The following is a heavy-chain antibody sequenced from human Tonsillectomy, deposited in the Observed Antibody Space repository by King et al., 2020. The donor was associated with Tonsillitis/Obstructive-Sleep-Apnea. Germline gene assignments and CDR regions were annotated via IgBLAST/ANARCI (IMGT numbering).Heavy chain of an antibody. V-gene: IGHV3-9*01. CDR1: GFTFDDYA. CDR3: AKXXIIATAXTPGDAFDX. CDR2: ISWNSGSI. J-gene: IGHJ3*02. Sequence: QLVESGGGLVQPGRSLRLSCAASGFTFDDYAMYWVRQAPGRXLEWVAGISWNSGSICYAVSVXGRFTIPRDNAKNSPYLQMKSLRDENTAVYYFAKXXIIATAXTPGDAFDXWGQXXXVTVSS. D-gene: IGHD6-13*01.